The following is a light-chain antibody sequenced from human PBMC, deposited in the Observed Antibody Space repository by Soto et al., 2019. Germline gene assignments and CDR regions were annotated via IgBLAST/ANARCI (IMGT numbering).Light chain of an antibody. V-gene: IGKV2-28*01. CDR2: LGS. CDR3: MQALQTPV. CDR1: QSLLHSNGYNY. J-gene: IGKJ3*01. Sequence: DIVMTQSPLSLPVTPGEPASISCRSSQSLLHSNGYNYLDWYLQKPGQSPQLLIYLGSNRASGVPDRFSGSVSGTDFTLKISRVEAEDVGVYYCMQALQTPVFGPGTKVDIK.